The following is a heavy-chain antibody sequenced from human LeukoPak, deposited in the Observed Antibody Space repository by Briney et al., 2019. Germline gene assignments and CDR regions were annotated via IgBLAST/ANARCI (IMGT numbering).Heavy chain of an antibody. Sequence: GGSLRLSCAASGFTFNDYYMSWVRQAPGKGLEWVANIKQDGSEKYYVDSVKGRFTISRDNAKNSLYLQMNSLRAEDTAVYYCARGNYYFDYWGQGTLVTVSS. V-gene: IGHV3-7*01. J-gene: IGHJ4*02. D-gene: IGHD4-11*01. CDR2: IKQDGSEK. CDR1: GFTFNDYY. CDR3: ARGNYYFDY.